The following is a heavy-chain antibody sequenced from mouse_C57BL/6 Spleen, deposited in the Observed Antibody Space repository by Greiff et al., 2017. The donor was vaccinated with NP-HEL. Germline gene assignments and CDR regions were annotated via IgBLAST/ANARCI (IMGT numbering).Heavy chain of an antibody. J-gene: IGHJ2*01. CDR2: IDPSDSYT. CDR1: GYTFTSYW. Sequence: QVQLQQPGAELVKPGASVKLSCKASGYTFTSYWMQWVKQRPGQGLEWIGEIDPSDSYTNYNQKFKGKATLTVDTSSSTAYMQLSSRTSEDSAVYYCAFITTVVARGYFDYWGQGTTLTVSS. V-gene: IGHV1-50*01. CDR3: AFITTVVARGYFDY. D-gene: IGHD1-1*01.